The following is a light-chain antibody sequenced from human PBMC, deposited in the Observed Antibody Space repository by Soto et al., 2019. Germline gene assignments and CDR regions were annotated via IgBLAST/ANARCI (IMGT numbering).Light chain of an antibody. J-gene: IGKJ2*01. Sequence: DIQMTQSPSSLSASVGDRVTITCRASQTLRSYLNWYQQKPGKAPKLLIYAASSLQSGVPSRFSGSGSGTDFTLTISSLQPEDFATYYCQQSHSIPYTFGQGTKLEIK. CDR3: QQSHSIPYT. CDR1: QTLRSY. V-gene: IGKV1-39*01. CDR2: AAS.